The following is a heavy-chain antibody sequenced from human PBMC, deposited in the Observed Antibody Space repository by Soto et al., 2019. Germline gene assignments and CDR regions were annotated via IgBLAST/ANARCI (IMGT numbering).Heavy chain of an antibody. CDR1: SGSISRGPYY. J-gene: IGHJ3*02. CDR3: ARGSMGRGVTPFDI. CDR2: IYYSGSA. D-gene: IGHD3-10*01. V-gene: IGHV4-31*03. Sequence: QVQLQESGPGLVKPSQTLSLTCNVSSGSISRGPYYWRWIRQHPGGGLEWIGYIYYSGSAYYNPSRDCRVTMSIDTSKSHFSFNLIAVTAADRAVYYCARGSMGRGVTPFDIWGYGTLVTVSS.